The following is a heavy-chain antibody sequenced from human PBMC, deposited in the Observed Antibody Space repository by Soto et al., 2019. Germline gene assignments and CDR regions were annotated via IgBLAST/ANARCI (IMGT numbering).Heavy chain of an antibody. V-gene: IGHV3-23*01. CDR2: ISGSGGST. CDR1: GFTFSSYA. J-gene: IGHJ3*02. D-gene: IGHD3-3*01. CDR3: AKGSSITIFGVGLDAFDI. Sequence: GGSLRLSCAASGFTFSSYALSWVRQAPGKGLEWVSAISGSGGSTYYADSVKGRFTISRDNSKNTLYLQMNSLRAEDTAVCYCAKGSSITIFGVGLDAFDIWGQGTMVTVSS.